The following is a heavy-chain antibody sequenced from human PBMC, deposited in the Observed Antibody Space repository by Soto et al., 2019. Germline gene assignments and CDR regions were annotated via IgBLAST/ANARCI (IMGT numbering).Heavy chain of an antibody. CDR1: GYTLTELS. D-gene: IGHD3-22*01. J-gene: IGHJ1*01. CDR3: ATDGRYYDSSGYPIFQH. V-gene: IGHV1-24*01. Sequence: ASVKVSCKVSGYTLTELSMHWVRQAPGKGLEWTGGFDPEDGETIYAQKFQGRVTMTEDTSTDTAYMELSSLRSEDTAVYYCATDGRYYDSSGYPIFQHWGQGTLVTVSS. CDR2: FDPEDGET.